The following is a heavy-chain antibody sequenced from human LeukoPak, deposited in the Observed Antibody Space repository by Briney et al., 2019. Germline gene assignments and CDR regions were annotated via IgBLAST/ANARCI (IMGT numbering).Heavy chain of an antibody. Sequence: PGGSLRLSCAASGFTFSSYTMNWVRQAPGKGLKWVSSISRSSSNVYYADSVKGRFTISRDNAKKSLYLQMNSLRVEDTAVYYCARAVYSGYDYAYWGQGTLVTVSS. D-gene: IGHD5-12*01. V-gene: IGHV3-21*01. CDR3: ARAVYSGYDYAY. CDR2: ISRSSSNV. CDR1: GFTFSSYT. J-gene: IGHJ4*02.